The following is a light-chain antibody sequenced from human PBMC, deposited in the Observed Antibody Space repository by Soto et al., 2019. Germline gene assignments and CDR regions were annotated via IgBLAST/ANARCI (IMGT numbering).Light chain of an antibody. Sequence: DIQMTQSPSTLSASVGDTVTITCRASQSISNWLAWYQQKPGQAPKLLIHKASTLESGVPSRFSGGGSGTEFTLTISSLQPDDFATFYCQQYDRFPYTFGQGTKLEIK. V-gene: IGKV1-5*03. CDR1: QSISNW. CDR3: QQYDRFPYT. J-gene: IGKJ2*01. CDR2: KAS.